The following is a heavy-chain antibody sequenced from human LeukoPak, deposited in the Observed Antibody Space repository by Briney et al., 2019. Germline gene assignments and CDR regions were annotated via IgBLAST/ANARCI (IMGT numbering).Heavy chain of an antibody. CDR3: ARDMLDGTDP. J-gene: IGHJ5*02. V-gene: IGHV4-61*01. D-gene: IGHD3-10*02. CDR2: IYYSGST. Sequence: SETLSLTCTVSGGSVSSGSYYWSWIRQPPGKGLEWIGYIYYSGSTNYNPSLKSRVTISVDTSKNQFSLKLSSVTAADTAVYYCARDMLDGTDPWGQGTLVTVSS. CDR1: GGSVSSGSYY.